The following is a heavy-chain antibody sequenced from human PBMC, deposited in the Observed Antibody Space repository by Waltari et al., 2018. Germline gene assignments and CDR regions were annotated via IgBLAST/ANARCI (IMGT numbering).Heavy chain of an antibody. D-gene: IGHD3-3*02. CDR1: GFTFVGCG. CDR3: VSEGVAIPVHMSIFDY. J-gene: IGHJ4*02. CDR2: IRYDGSDK. Sequence: QVQLVESGGGVVQPGGSLRLACAASGFTFVGCGMHWVRQAPGKGLEWVTFIRYDGSDKYYADFVKGRFSISRDNSKNTVSLQMNSLRPEDTAVYYCVSEGVAIPVHMSIFDYWGQGALVAVSS. V-gene: IGHV3-30*02.